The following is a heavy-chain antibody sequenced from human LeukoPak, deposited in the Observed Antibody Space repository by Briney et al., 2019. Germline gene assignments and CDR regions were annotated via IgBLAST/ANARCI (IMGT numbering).Heavy chain of an antibody. D-gene: IGHD6-19*01. CDR2: IYLGDSDT. Sequence: GESLKISCKGSGDNFNRHWIGWVRQMSGKGLEWMGIIYLGDSDTRYSPSFQGQVTISADKSISTAYLQWSSLKASDTAMYYCATADNSGWYEGFDYWGQGTLVTVSS. V-gene: IGHV5-51*01. CDR3: ATADNSGWYEGFDY. CDR1: GDNFNRHW. J-gene: IGHJ4*02.